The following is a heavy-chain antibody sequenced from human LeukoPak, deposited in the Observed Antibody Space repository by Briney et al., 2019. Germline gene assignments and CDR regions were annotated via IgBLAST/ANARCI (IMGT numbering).Heavy chain of an antibody. V-gene: IGHV2-70*12. J-gene: IGHJ4*02. CDR2: FEWADDR. CDR3: ALAMGSSGYYSSFDS. D-gene: IGHD3-22*01. CDR1: DYSLTTPGMC. Sequence: SGPTQAHPTQTLTHPYNLSDYSLTTPGMCVTWIRQPPGKALEWLGLFEWADDRCYSSSLKTRLTISKGTSENQVALTMSNMDPVDTATYYCALAMGSSGYYSSFDSWGQGILVTVSS.